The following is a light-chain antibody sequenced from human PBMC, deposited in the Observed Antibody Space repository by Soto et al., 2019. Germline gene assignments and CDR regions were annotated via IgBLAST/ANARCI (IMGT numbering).Light chain of an antibody. CDR2: KVS. V-gene: IGKV2-30*01. Sequence: VMTQSPDSLAVSLGERATINCMSRQSVLYCSNNKNYLNWFQQRPGQSPRRLIYKVSNRDSWVPDRFSGSGSGTDFTLKISRVEAEDVGVYYCMQGTHRARTFGQGTKVDIK. J-gene: IGKJ1*01. CDR1: QSVLYCSNNKNY. CDR3: MQGTHRART.